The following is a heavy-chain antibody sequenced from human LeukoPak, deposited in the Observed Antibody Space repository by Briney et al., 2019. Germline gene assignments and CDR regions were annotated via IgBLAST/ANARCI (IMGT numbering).Heavy chain of an antibody. V-gene: IGHV3-7*03. D-gene: IGHD6-19*01. J-gene: IGHJ4*02. CDR3: ARRGLSSAWYYFDS. Sequence: PGGSLRLSCAASGFTFSSYWMSWVRQAPGKGLEWVANIKQDGGEKYYVDSVKGRFTISRDNAKNTLYLQMNSLRAEDTAVYYCARRGLSSAWYYFDSWGQGTLVTVSS. CDR1: GFTFSSYW. CDR2: IKQDGGEK.